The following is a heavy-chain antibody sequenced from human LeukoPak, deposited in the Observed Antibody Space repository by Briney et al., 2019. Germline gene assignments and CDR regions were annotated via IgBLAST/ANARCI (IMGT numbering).Heavy chain of an antibody. CDR2: IYYSGST. V-gene: IGHV4-39*07. D-gene: IGHD2-15*01. CDR3: ASKGDCSGGSGPYVIHCSDY. J-gene: IGHJ4*02. CDR1: GGSISSSSYY. Sequence: SETLSLTCTVSGGSISSSSYYWGWIRQPPGKGLEWIASIYYSGSTYYNPSLKSRVTISVDTSKNQFSLKLSSVTAADTAVYYCASKGDCSGGSGPYVIHCSDYWGQGTLVTVSS.